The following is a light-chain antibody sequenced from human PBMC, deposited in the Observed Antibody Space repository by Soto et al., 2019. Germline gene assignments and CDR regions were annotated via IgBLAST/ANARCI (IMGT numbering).Light chain of an antibody. V-gene: IGLV1-40*01. Sequence: QSVLTQPPSVSGAPGQTITMSCTGSGSNVGASYDVHWYQVLPGAGPRLLIYKNNNRPSGVPDRFSGSKSGTSASLAITGLRAEDEADYYCSLYTSSSTYVFGTGTQLTVL. CDR1: GSNVGASYD. CDR3: SLYTSSSTYV. CDR2: KNN. J-gene: IGLJ1*01.